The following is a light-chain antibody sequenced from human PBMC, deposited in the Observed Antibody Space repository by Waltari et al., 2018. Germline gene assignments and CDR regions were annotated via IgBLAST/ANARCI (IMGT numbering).Light chain of an antibody. J-gene: IGKJ2*03. CDR2: AAS. Sequence: DIQMTQSPSSLSASVGDKVTITCRASQGISSWLAWYQQKPGKAPKLLIYAASTLQSGVPSRFSGSGSGTDFTLTINSLQPEDFATYYCQQGYNTPYSFGQETKVEIK. CDR3: QQGYNTPYS. V-gene: IGKV1-12*01. CDR1: QGISSW.